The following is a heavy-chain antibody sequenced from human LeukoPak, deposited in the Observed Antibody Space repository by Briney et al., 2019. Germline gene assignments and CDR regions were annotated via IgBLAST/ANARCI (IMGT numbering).Heavy chain of an antibody. V-gene: IGHV3-30*02. CDR1: GFTFSSYV. J-gene: IGHJ5*02. CDR2: IRYDGSNK. CDR3: ARDSGFGVVIMNWFDP. Sequence: GGSLRLSCAASGFTFSSYVMHWVRQAPGKGLEWVAFIRYDGSNKYYADSVKGRFTISRDNSKNTLYLQMNSLRVEDTAVYYCARDSGFGVVIMNWFDPWGQGTLVTVSS. D-gene: IGHD3-3*01.